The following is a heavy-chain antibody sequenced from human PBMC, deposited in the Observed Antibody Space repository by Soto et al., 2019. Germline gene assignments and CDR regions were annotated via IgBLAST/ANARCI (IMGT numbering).Heavy chain of an antibody. CDR1: GFSFNTYV. J-gene: IGHJ4*02. Sequence: GGSLRLSCTDSGFSFNTYVMDWVRQAPGKGLEWVARILYDGSKEYYADPVKGRFTISRDNSKNTLYLQMDRLRVEGTAVYFCAKGLALMADHWGQGTPVTVSS. D-gene: IGHD2-21*01. V-gene: IGHV3-30*18. CDR2: ILYDGSKE. CDR3: AKGLALMADH.